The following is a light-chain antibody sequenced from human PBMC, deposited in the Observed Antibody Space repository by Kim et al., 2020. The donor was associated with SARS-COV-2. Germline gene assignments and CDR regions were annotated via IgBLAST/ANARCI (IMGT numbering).Light chain of an antibody. CDR2: DAA. CDR3: QQRSNWYT. CDR1: QSVSSH. V-gene: IGKV3-11*01. Sequence: LSLSPGERATLACSASQSVSSHLARYHKKPGQAPGLLIYDAANRAPGNPARFSGSGSGTDFTLTISSLEPEDFAVYYCQQRSNWYTFGQGTKLEI. J-gene: IGKJ2*01.